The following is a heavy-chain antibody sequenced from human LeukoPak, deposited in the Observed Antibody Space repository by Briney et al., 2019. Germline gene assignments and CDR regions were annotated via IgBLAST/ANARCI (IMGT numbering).Heavy chain of an antibody. J-gene: IGHJ4*02. CDR3: AKGASGSSGWFGDY. Sequence: PGGSLRLSCAASGFTFRSYAMTWVRQAPGKGLEWVSTISSSGANTYYADSVKGLFTISRDNSKNTLYLQLNSLRAEGSAIYYCAKGASGSSGWFGDYWGQGTQVTVSS. D-gene: IGHD6-19*01. V-gene: IGHV3-23*01. CDR1: GFTFRSYA. CDR2: ISSSGANT.